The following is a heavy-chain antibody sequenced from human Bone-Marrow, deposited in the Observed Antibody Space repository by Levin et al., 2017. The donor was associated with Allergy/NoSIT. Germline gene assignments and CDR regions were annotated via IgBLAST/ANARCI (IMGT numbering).Heavy chain of an antibody. CDR2: ITWNGGIT. V-gene: IGHV3-20*01. D-gene: IGHD2-2*01. Sequence: RPGESLKISCAASGFRFDDYGMNWVRQVPGKGLEWVSGITWNGGITAYADSVKGRFTISRDNAKNSLFLQMNSLRAEDTALYHCARGIRPPTIGGGWYQFGMDVWGQGTTVTVSS. J-gene: IGHJ6*02. CDR3: ARGIRPPTIGGGWYQFGMDV. CDR1: GFRFDDYG.